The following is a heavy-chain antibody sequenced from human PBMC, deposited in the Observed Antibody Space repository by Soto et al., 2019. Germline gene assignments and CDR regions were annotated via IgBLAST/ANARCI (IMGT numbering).Heavy chain of an antibody. Sequence: ASVKVSCKASGYTFTSYGISWVRQAPGQGLEWMGWISAYNGNTNYAQKLQGRVTMTTDTSTSTAYMELRSLRSDDPAVYYCARGGGGIVVVVAATRDYYYGMDVWGQGTTVTVSS. CDR1: GYTFTSYG. V-gene: IGHV1-18*01. D-gene: IGHD2-15*01. CDR2: ISAYNGNT. CDR3: ARGGGGIVVVVAATRDYYYGMDV. J-gene: IGHJ6*02.